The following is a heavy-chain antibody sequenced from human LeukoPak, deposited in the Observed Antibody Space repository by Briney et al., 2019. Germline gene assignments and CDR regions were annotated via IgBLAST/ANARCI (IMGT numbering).Heavy chain of an antibody. CDR2: ISSSSSYI. Sequence: GGSLRLPCAASGFTFSSYSMNWVRQAPGKGLEWVSSISSSSSYIYYADSVKGRFTISRDNAKNSLYLQMNSLRAEDTAVYYCARDGGLVYFDYWGQGTLVTVSS. V-gene: IGHV3-21*01. CDR3: ARDGGLVYFDY. D-gene: IGHD3-16*01. CDR1: GFTFSSYS. J-gene: IGHJ4*02.